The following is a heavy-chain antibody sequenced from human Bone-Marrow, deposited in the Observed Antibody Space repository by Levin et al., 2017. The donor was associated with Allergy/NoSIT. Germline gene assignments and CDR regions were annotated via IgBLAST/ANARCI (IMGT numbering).Heavy chain of an antibody. CDR2: IYPDDSDT. J-gene: IGHJ6*02. D-gene: IGHD3-10*01. Sequence: GESLKISCQGSGYIFSDYWIAWVRQMPGKGLEWMGVIYPDDSDTKYSPSFQGQVTISADKSISAAYLQWNSLKTSDTAIYYCARSALGESLSLPHYYFGMDVWGQGTSVTVSS. V-gene: IGHV5-51*01. CDR1: GYIFSDYW. CDR3: ARSALGESLSLPHYYFGMDV.